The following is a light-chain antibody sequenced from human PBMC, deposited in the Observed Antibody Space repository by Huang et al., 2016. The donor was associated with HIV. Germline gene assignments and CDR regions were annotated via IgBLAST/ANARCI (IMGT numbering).Light chain of an antibody. V-gene: IGKV1-NL1*01. CDR3: QQYFSSLWS. CDR1: PGISFS. Sequence: DIQMTQSPSSLSASVGDRVTITCRASPGISFSLAWYQQKPGRAPKLLLAGASRLEVGVPPRFTGSGSGADYSLTINGLQPEDFATYYCQQYFSSLWSFGQGTKVDIK. CDR2: GAS. J-gene: IGKJ1*01.